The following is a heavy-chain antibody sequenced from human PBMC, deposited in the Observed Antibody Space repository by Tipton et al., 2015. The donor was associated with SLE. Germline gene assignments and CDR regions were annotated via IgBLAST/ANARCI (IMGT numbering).Heavy chain of an antibody. CDR2: IYHTGTT. V-gene: IGHV4-38-2*02. J-gene: IGHJ4*02. Sequence: LRLSCVVSGDSISSRYYWGWIRQPPGKGLEWIGSIYHTGTTYYNPSLKSRVTISVDTSKNQFSLNLSSVTAADTAVYYCARDKNGDYYDYWGQGTLVTVSS. CDR3: ARDKNGDYYDY. CDR1: GDSISSRYY. D-gene: IGHD4-17*01.